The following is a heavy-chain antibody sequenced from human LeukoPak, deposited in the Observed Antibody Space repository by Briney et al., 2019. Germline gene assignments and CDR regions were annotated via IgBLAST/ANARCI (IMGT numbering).Heavy chain of an antibody. CDR2: IYYTGST. Sequence: SETLSLTCTVSGGSISSYHWSWIRQPPGKGLEWIGYIYYTGSTNYNPSLKSRVTISVDTSKNQFSLKLSSVTAADTAVYYCARGDWYYYYYYMDVWGKGTTVTISS. CDR1: GGSISSYH. D-gene: IGHD3/OR15-3a*01. CDR3: ARGDWYYYYYYMDV. V-gene: IGHV4-59*01. J-gene: IGHJ6*03.